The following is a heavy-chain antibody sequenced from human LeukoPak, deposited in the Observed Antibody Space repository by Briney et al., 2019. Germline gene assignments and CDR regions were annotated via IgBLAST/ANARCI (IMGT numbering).Heavy chain of an antibody. D-gene: IGHD6-6*01. CDR3: ARRSRVAAWGY. J-gene: IGHJ4*02. CDR2: IYYSGST. CDR1: DDSIKSHF. V-gene: IGHV4-39*01. Sequence: SETLSLTCTVSDDSIKSHFWTWIRQPPGKGLEWIGSIYYSGSTYYNPSLKSRVTISVDTSKNQFSLKLSSVTAADTAVYYCARRSRVAAWGYWGQGTLVTVSS.